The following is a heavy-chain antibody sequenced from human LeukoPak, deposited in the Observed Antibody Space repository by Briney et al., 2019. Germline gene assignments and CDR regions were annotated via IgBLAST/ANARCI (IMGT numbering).Heavy chain of an antibody. J-gene: IGHJ5*02. CDR3: ARDGQWCSSTSCYFWRGNWFDP. CDR2: INPSGGST. V-gene: IGHV1-46*01. CDR1: GYTFTSYY. D-gene: IGHD2-2*01. Sequence: ASVKVSCKASGYTFTSYYMHWVRQAPGQGLEWMGIINPSGGSTGYAQKFQGRVTMTRDTSTSTVYMELSSLRSEDTAVYYCARDGQWCSSTSCYFWRGNWFDPWGQGTLVTVSS.